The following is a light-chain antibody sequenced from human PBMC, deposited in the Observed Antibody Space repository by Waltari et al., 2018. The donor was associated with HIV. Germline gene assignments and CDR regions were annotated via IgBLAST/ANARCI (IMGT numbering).Light chain of an antibody. Sequence: SYELTQPSSVSVSPGQTARITCSGDVLAKKYARWFQQKPGQAPVLVIYKDTERPSGSPERFSGSSSGTTVTLTIRGAQVEDEADYYCYSAADNPWVFGGGTKLTVL. J-gene: IGLJ3*02. CDR2: KDT. CDR1: VLAKKY. CDR3: YSAADNPWV. V-gene: IGLV3-27*01.